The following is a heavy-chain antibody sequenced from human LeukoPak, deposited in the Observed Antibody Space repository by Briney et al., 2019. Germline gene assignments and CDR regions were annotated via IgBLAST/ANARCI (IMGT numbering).Heavy chain of an antibody. V-gene: IGHV3-30*04. CDR3: ARDATLGDYSNYYYYMDV. D-gene: IGHD4-11*01. CDR1: GFTFSSYA. J-gene: IGHJ6*03. Sequence: GGSLRLSCAASGFTFSSYAMHWVRQAPGKGLEWVAVISYDGSNKYYADSVKGRFTFSRDNSKNTLYLQMNSLRAKDTAVYYCARDATLGDYSNYYYYMDVWGKGTTVTVSS. CDR2: ISYDGSNK.